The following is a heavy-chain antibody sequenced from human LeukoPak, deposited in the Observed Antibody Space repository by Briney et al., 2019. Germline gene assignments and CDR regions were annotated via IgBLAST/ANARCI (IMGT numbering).Heavy chain of an antibody. CDR1: GFTFSSFA. J-gene: IGHJ4*02. CDR2: ISSSGGST. Sequence: QTGGSLRLSCAAPGFTFSSFAMSWVRQAPGKGLEWVSAISSSGGSTYYADSVKGRFTISRDNSKNTLYLQMNSLRAEDTAVYYCAKGFGSSGRYYFDYWGQGTLVTVSA. CDR3: AKGFGSSGRYYFDY. V-gene: IGHV3-23*01. D-gene: IGHD6-19*01.